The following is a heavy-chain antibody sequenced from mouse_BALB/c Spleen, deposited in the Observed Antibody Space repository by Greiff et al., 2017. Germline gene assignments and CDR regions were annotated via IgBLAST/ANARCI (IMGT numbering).Heavy chain of an antibody. J-gene: IGHJ1*01. D-gene: IGHD2-1*01. CDR2: IYPGSGNT. CDR1: GYTFTDYY. V-gene: IGHV1-77*01. Sequence: VQLQQSGAELARPGASVKLSCKASGYTFTDYYINWVKQRTGQGLEWIGEIYPGSGNTYYNEKFKGKATLTADKSSSTSYMQLSSLTSEDSAVYFCARYPYGNYAHWYFDVWGAGTTVTVSS. CDR3: ARYPYGNYAHWYFDV.